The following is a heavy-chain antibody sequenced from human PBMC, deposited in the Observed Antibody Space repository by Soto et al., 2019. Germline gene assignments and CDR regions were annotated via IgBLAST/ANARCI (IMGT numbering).Heavy chain of an antibody. CDR2: IYYSGST. CDR1: GGSSSSSSYC. Sequence: LETLSHTCPVSGGSSSSSSYCWGWIRKPPGKGLEWIGSIYYSGSTYYNPSLKSRVTISVDTSKNQFSLKLSSVTAADTAVYYCARNPYYLYYYYMDVWGKGTTVTVSS. CDR3: ARNPYYLYYYYMDV. V-gene: IGHV4-39*01. J-gene: IGHJ6*03.